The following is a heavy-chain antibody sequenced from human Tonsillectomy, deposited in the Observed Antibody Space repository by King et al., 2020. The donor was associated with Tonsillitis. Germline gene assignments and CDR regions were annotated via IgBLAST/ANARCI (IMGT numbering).Heavy chain of an antibody. CDR2: ISYDGSNK. CDR1: GFTFSSYG. CDR3: AKDRLYYFDY. Sequence: VQLVESGGGVVQPGRSLRLSCAASGFTFSSYGMHWVRQAPGKGLEGVAVISYDGSNKYYADSVKGRFTISRDNSKNTLYLQMNSLRAEDTAVYYCAKDRLYYFDYWGQGTLVTVSS. J-gene: IGHJ4*02. V-gene: IGHV3-30*18.